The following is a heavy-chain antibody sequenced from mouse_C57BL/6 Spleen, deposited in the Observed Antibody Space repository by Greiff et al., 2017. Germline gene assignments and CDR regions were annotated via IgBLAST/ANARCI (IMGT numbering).Heavy chain of an antibody. Sequence: EVQLVESGGGLVQPKGSLKLSCAASGFSFNTYAMNWVRQAPGKGLEWVARIRSKSNNYATYYADSVKDRFTITRDDSESMLYLQMNNLKTEDTAMYYCVRDAGAMDYWGQGTSVTVSS. V-gene: IGHV10-1*01. CDR1: GFSFNTYA. J-gene: IGHJ4*01. CDR2: IRSKSNNYAT. CDR3: VRDAGAMDY.